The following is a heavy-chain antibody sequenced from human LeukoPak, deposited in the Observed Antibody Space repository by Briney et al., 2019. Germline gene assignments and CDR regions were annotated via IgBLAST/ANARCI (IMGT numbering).Heavy chain of an antibody. CDR1: GFTFSSYA. V-gene: IGHV3-30-3*01. CDR3: ARDSDIVVVPAANKAYGMDV. Sequence: GRSLRLSCAASGFTFSSYAMHWVRQAPGKGLEWVAVISYDGSNKYYADSVKGRFTISRDNSMNTLYLQMNSLRAEDTSVYYCARDSDIVVVPAANKAYGMDVWGQGTTVTVSS. J-gene: IGHJ6*02. CDR2: ISYDGSNK. D-gene: IGHD2-2*01.